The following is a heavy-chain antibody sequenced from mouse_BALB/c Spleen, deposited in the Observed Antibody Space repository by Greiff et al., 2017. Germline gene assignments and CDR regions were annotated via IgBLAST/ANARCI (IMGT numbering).Heavy chain of an antibody. CDR2: IYPGDGDT. CDR3: AKVGWFAY. Sequence: VQLQQSGPELVKPGASVKISCKASGYAFSSSWMNWVKQRPGQGLEWIGRIYPGDGDTNYNGKFKGKATLTADKSSSTAYMQLSSLTSVDSAVYFCAKVGWFAYWGQGTLVTVSA. V-gene: IGHV1-82*01. CDR1: GYAFSSSW. D-gene: IGHD1-1*02. J-gene: IGHJ3*01.